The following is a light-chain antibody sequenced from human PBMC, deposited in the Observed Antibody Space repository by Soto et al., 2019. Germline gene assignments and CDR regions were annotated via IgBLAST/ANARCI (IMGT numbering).Light chain of an antibody. CDR1: QRITRD. CDR3: QQSYSTPGTWT. J-gene: IGKJ1*01. V-gene: IGKV1-39*01. CDR2: GAS. Sequence: DIQMTQSPSSLSASVGDRVTVSCRASQRITRDLNWYQQKPGKAPRLLIHGASRLQSGVPSRFSASGSGTDFTLTISSLEPEDFATYYCQQSYSTPGTWTFGQGTKVDIK.